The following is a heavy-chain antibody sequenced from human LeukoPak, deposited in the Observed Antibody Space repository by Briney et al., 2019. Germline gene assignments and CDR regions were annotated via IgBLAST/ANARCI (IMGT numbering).Heavy chain of an antibody. Sequence: GGSLRLSCAASGFTFSSYGMHWVRQAPGKGLEWVAVIWYDGSNKYYADSVKGRFTISRDNSKNTLYLQMNSLRAEDTAVYYCARDWADYDFYYYGMDVWGQGTTVTVSS. CDR2: IWYDGSNK. CDR1: GFTFSSYG. CDR3: ARDWADYDFYYYGMDV. J-gene: IGHJ6*02. V-gene: IGHV3-33*01. D-gene: IGHD3-3*01.